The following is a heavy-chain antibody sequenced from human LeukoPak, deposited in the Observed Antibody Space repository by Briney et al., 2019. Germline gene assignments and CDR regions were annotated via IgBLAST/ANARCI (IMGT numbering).Heavy chain of an antibody. J-gene: IGHJ4*02. CDR2: IYPGDSDT. Sequence: GESLKIPWEGSGYTFSNSWIAWVRQMPGKGLEWMGIIYPGDSDTRYSPSFQGQVTISADKSISTAYLHWDSLKASDTAIYYCARHPPDYWGQGTLVTVSS. CDR3: ARHPPDY. CDR1: GYTFSNSW. V-gene: IGHV5-51*01.